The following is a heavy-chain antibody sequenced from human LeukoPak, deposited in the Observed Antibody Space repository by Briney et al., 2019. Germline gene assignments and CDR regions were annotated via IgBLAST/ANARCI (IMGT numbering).Heavy chain of an antibody. CDR3: ARDPIDIVVVVAATAYYYGMDV. D-gene: IGHD2-15*01. V-gene: IGHV3-30-3*01. CDR2: ISYDGSNK. J-gene: IGHJ6*02. CDR1: GFTFSSYA. Sequence: PGGSLRLSCAASGFTFSSYAMHWVRQAPGKGLEWVAVISYDGSNKYYADSVKGRFTISRDNSKNTLYLQMNSLRAEDTAVYYCARDPIDIVVVVAATAYYYGMDVWGQGTTVTVSS.